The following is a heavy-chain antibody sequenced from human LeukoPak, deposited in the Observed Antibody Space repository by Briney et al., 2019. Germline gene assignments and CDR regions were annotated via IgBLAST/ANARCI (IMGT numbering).Heavy chain of an antibody. J-gene: IGHJ4*02. CDR1: GGTFSSYA. Sequence: SVKVSCKASGGTFSSYAISWVRQAPGQGLEWMGRIIPILGIANYAQKFQGRVTITADKSTSTAYMELSSLRSEDTAVYYCARPRPDCGGDCYHWNYWGQGTLVTVSS. CDR3: ARPRPDCGGDCYHWNY. V-gene: IGHV1-69*04. D-gene: IGHD2-21*02. CDR2: IIPILGIA.